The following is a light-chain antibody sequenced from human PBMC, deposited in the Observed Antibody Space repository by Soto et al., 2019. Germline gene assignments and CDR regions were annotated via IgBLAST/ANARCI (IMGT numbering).Light chain of an antibody. CDR2: END. CDR3: CSYAGSSTYV. Sequence: QSVLTQPASVSGSPGQSITISCTGTSNDVGTYNLVSWYQQRPGKGPTLVIFENDQRPSGVSFRFSGSKSGNTASLTISGLQAEDEADYYCCSYAGSSTYVFVTGTKLTVL. CDR1: SNDVGTYNL. V-gene: IGLV2-23*01. J-gene: IGLJ1*01.